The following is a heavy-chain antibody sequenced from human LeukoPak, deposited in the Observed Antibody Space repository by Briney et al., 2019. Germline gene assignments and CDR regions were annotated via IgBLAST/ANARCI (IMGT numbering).Heavy chain of an antibody. CDR3: ARDPPWGYVVSNY. CDR2: IYTSGTT. CDR1: GGSISSYY. V-gene: IGHV4-4*07. Sequence: PSETRSLTCTVSGGSISSYYWNWIRQPAGKGLEWIGRIYTSGTTNYNPSLKSRVTMSVDTSKNQFSLNLSSVTAADTAVYYCARDPPWGYVVSNYWGQGTLVTVSS. D-gene: IGHD2-21*01. J-gene: IGHJ4*02.